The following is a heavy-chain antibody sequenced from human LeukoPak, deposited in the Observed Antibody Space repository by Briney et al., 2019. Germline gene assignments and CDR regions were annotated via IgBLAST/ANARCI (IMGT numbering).Heavy chain of an antibody. Sequence: SVKVSCKASGGTFSSYAISWVRQAPGQGLEWMGGIIPIFGTANYAQKFQGRVTITADESTSTAYMELSGLRSEDTAVYYCARSGSVLQWLGDYYYYYGMDVWGKGTTVTVSS. CDR3: ARSGSVLQWLGDYYYYYGMDV. CDR2: IIPIFGTA. D-gene: IGHD6-19*01. J-gene: IGHJ6*04. V-gene: IGHV1-69*01. CDR1: GGTFSSYA.